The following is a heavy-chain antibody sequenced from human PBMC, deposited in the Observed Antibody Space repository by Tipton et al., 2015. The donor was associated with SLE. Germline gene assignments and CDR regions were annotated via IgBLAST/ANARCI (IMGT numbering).Heavy chain of an antibody. CDR3: TRDPSMLRGYSYYYMDV. D-gene: IGHD3-10*01. J-gene: IGHJ6*03. CDR1: GFTFSAFS. Sequence: SLRLSCAASGFTFSAFSMNWVRQAPGKGLEWVSSISSTSADIYYTDPLKGRLTSSRDNDNNSLFLQMNSLRAEDTAVYYCTRDPSMLRGYSYYYMDVWGKGTTVSVSS. CDR2: ISSTSADI. V-gene: IGHV3-21*01.